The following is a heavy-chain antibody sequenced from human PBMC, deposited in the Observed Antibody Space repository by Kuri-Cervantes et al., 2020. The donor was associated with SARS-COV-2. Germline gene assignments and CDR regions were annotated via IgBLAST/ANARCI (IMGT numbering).Heavy chain of an antibody. D-gene: IGHD2-15*01. J-gene: IGHJ6*03. CDR3: AKEGGTIYMYV. Sequence: GETLKIYCAASGFNFNEYTLHWVRQAPGEGLEWVSLISRDSRNTYYADSVKGRFTISRDNSKNSLYLQMNSLRAEDSALYYCAKEGGTIYMYVWGKGTTVTVSS. CDR2: ISRDSRNT. CDR1: GFNFNEYT. V-gene: IGHV3-43*01.